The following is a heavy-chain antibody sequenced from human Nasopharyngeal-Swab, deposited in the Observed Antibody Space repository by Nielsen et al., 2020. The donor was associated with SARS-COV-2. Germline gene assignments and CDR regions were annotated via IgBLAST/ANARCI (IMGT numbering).Heavy chain of an antibody. Sequence: SGGNTYYADSLKGRFTVSRDNSKNTVYLQMNSLRAEDTAIYYCAKERVMITFGGTYNAFDIWG. CDR3: AKERVMITFGGTYNAFDI. CDR2: SGGNT. J-gene: IGHJ3*02. D-gene: IGHD3-16*01. V-gene: IGHV3-23*01.